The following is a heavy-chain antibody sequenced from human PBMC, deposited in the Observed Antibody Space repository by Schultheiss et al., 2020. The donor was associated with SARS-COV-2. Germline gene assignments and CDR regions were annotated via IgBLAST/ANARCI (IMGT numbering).Heavy chain of an antibody. Sequence: GGSLRLSCAASGFTFSSYGMHWVRQAPGKGLEWVAVISYDTSNKYNADSVKGRFTISRDNSKNTLYLQMNSLRAEDTAVYYCARVWTGADYYYYGMDVWGQGTTVTVSS. CDR1: GFTFSSYG. V-gene: IGHV3-30*03. J-gene: IGHJ6*02. CDR2: ISYDTSNK. CDR3: ARVWTGADYYYYGMDV. D-gene: IGHD3/OR15-3a*01.